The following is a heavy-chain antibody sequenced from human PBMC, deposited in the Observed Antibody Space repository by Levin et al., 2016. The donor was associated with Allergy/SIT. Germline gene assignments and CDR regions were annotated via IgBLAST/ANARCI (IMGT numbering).Heavy chain of an antibody. J-gene: IGHJ4*02. V-gene: IGHV1-2*02. Sequence: WVRQAPGQGLEWMGWINPNSGGTNYAQKFQGRVTMTRDTSISTAYMELSRLRSDDTAVYYCASMGNYRSIFDYWGQGTLVTVSS. D-gene: IGHD4-11*01. CDR2: INPNSGGT. CDR3: ASMGNYRSIFDY.